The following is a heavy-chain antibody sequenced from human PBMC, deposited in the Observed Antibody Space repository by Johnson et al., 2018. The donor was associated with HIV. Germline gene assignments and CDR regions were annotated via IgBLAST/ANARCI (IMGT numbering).Heavy chain of an antibody. Sequence: QVQLVESGGGVVQPGRSLRLSCAASGFTFSSYAMHWVRQAPGKGLEWVSVISYDGSNKYYADSVKGRFTISRDNSKNTLYLQMNSLRAADTAVYYWAREGTRGAFDIWGQGTMVTVSS. V-gene: IGHV3-30-3*01. CDR1: GFTFSSYA. CDR3: AREGTRGAFDI. CDR2: ISYDGSNK. D-gene: IGHD1-1*01. J-gene: IGHJ3*02.